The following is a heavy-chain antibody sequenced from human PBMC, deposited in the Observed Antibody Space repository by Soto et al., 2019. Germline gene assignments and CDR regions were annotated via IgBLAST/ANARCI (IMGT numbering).Heavy chain of an antibody. CDR3: ARDRNSGYDYVY. D-gene: IGHD5-12*01. V-gene: IGHV4-30-4*01. CDR2: IYYSGST. J-gene: IGHJ4*02. CDR1: GGPISSGDYY. Sequence: PSENLSLTCTVSGGPISSGDYYWSWIRQPPGTGLEWIGYIYYSGSTYYNPSLKSRVTISVDTSKNQFSLKLSSVTAADTAVYYCARDRNSGYDYVYWGQGTLVTVSS.